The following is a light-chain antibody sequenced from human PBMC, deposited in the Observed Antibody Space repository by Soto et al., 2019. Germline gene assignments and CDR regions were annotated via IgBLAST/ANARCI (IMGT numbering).Light chain of an antibody. Sequence: DIQMTQSPSTLSGSVGDRVTITCRASQTISSWLAWYQQKPGKAPKLLIYKASTLKSGVPSRFSGSGSGTDFTLPISSLKTADFAIYYCQQTYTTPEITFGHGTRLEIK. CDR2: KAS. CDR3: QQTYTTPEIT. CDR1: QTISSW. J-gene: IGKJ5*01. V-gene: IGKV1-5*03.